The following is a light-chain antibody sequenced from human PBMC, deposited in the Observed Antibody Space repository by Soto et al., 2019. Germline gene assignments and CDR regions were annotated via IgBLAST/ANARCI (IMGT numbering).Light chain of an antibody. CDR3: QQYASSPLLT. CDR2: DAS. Sequence: EFVLTQSPGTLSLSPGERATLSCRASQTVRNNYLAWYQQKPGQAPRLLIYDASSRATGIPDRFSGGGSGTDFTLSISRLEPEDFAVYYCQQYASSPLLTFGGGTRLEIK. J-gene: IGKJ5*01. V-gene: IGKV3-20*01. CDR1: QTVRNNY.